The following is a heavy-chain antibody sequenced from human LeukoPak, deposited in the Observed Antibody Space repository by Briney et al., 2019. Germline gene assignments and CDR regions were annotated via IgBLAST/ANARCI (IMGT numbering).Heavy chain of an antibody. CDR3: ARVSGYDDAADY. CDR1: GGSISSYY. Sequence: SETLSLTCTVSGGSISSYYWSWIRQPPGKGLEWIGYIYYSGSTNYNPSLKSRVTISVDTSKNQFSLRLSSVTAADTAVYYCARVSGYDDAADYWGQGTLVTVSS. CDR2: IYYSGST. V-gene: IGHV4-59*01. J-gene: IGHJ4*02. D-gene: IGHD5-12*01.